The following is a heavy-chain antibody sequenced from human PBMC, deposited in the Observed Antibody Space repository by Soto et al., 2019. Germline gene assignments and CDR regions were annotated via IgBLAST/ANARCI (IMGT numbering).Heavy chain of an antibody. V-gene: IGHV3-15*01. CDR1: GFTFSYAW. J-gene: IGHJ4*02. CDR3: TTDPGSGDNVRG. CDR2: IKNKIDGGTT. Sequence: EVQLVESGGGLVKPGGSLRLSCAATGFTFSYAWMSWVRQAPGKGLEWVGRIKNKIDGGTTDYAEPVKGRFIISRDDSDNTLYLQMNSLKTEDTAVYYCTTDPGSGDNVRGWGQGTLVTVSS. D-gene: IGHD3-16*01.